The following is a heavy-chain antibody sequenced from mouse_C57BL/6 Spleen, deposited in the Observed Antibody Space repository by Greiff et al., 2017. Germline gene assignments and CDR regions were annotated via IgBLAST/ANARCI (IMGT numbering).Heavy chain of an antibody. CDR2: INPNNGGT. D-gene: IGHD1-1*02. CDR1: GYTFTDYN. Sequence: DVKLQESGPELVKPGASVKMSCKASGYTFTDYNMHWVKQSHGKSLEWIGYINPNNGGTSYNQKFKGKATLTVNKSSSTAYMELRSLTSEDSAVYYCARFGAVFDYWGQGTTLTVSS. V-gene: IGHV1-22*01. J-gene: IGHJ2*01. CDR3: ARFGAVFDY.